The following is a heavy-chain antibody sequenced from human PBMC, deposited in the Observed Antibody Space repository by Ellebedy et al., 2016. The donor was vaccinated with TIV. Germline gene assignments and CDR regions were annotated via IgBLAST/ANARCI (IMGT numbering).Heavy chain of an antibody. CDR3: ASLALKSGSYYVDYYYYGMDV. Sequence: GESLKISXAASGFTFSSYAMHWVRQAPGKGLEWVAVISYDGSNKYYADSVKGRFTISRDNSKNTLYLQMNSLRAEDTAVYYCASLALKSGSYYVDYYYYGMDVWGQGTTVTVSS. J-gene: IGHJ6*02. D-gene: IGHD1-26*01. V-gene: IGHV3-30-3*01. CDR2: ISYDGSNK. CDR1: GFTFSSYA.